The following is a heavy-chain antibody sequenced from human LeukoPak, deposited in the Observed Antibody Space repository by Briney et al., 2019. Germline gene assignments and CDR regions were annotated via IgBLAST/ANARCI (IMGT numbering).Heavy chain of an antibody. Sequence: PSETLSLTCTVSGGSISSYYWSWIRQPPGKGLEWVSAISGSGGSTFYADSVKGRFTISRDNSKDTLYLQMNSLRAEDTAVYYCAKDTSELYSGSYYSDYWGQGTLVTVSS. CDR3: AKDTSELYSGSYYSDY. D-gene: IGHD1-26*01. CDR2: ISGSGGST. J-gene: IGHJ4*02. V-gene: IGHV3-23*01. CDR1: GGSISSYY.